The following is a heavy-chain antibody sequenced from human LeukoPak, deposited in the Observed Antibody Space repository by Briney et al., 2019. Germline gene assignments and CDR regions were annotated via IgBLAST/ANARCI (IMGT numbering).Heavy chain of an antibody. CDR1: GDSISSGDYY. CDR2: INHSGST. Sequence: PSETLSLTCTVSGDSISSGDYYWSWIRQPPGKGLEWIGEINHSGSTNYNPSLKSRVTISVDTSKNQFSLKLSSVTAADTAVYYCARPGLRRFFDYWGQGTLVTVSS. V-gene: IGHV4-39*07. CDR3: ARPGLRRFFDY. J-gene: IGHJ4*02. D-gene: IGHD2-21*02.